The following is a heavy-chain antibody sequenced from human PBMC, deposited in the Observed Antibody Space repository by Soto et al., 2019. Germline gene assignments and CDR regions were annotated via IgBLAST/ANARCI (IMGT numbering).Heavy chain of an antibody. D-gene: IGHD6-25*01. CDR2: IRGSGGNT. J-gene: IGHJ4*02. V-gene: IGHV3-23*01. CDR1: GFTFSNYY. Sequence: QPGGSLRLACVASGFTFSNYYMIWVRQPPGKGLEWVSDIRGSGGNTYYADSVKVRFTISRNNSQNTLYLQMNSLRGDDTAVYFCAREAPAAGTNYFDYWGQGTLVTVSS. CDR3: AREAPAAGTNYFDY.